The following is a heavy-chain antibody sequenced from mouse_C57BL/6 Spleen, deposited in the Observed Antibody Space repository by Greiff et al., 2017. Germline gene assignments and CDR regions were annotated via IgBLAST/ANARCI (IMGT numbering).Heavy chain of an antibody. V-gene: IGHV5-17*01. CDR3: ARGGYGSSPSFDY. D-gene: IGHD1-1*01. CDR2: ISSGSSTI. Sequence: EVQRVESGGGLVKPGGSLKLPCAASGFTFSDYGMHWVRQAPEKGLEWVAYISSGSSTIYYADTVKGRFTISRDNAKNTLFLQMTSLRSEDTAMYYCARGGYGSSPSFDYWGQGTTLTVSS. J-gene: IGHJ2*01. CDR1: GFTFSDYG.